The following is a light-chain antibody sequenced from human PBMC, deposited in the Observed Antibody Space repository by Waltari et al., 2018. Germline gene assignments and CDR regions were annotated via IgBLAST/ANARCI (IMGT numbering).Light chain of an antibody. V-gene: IGLV6-57*03. J-gene: IGLJ2*01. CDR2: EDN. CDR1: SGNIATNY. CDR3: QSFDSSHVV. Sequence: FMLTQPHSVSESPGKTVTISCTRSSGNIATNYVQWYQQRPGSAPTKVIYEDNQRPSWVPDRFSGSIDSSSKSASLIISGLKAEDEADYYCQSFDSSHVVFGGGTKLTVL.